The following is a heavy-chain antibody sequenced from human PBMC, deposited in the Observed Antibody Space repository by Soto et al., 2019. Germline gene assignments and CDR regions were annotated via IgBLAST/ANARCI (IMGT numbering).Heavy chain of an antibody. V-gene: IGHV4-39*01. CDR3: ATLWFGEADY. CDR1: GGSMSTSYY. Sequence: QLQLQESGPGLLKPSETLSLTCTVSGGSMSTSYYWGWIRQPPGKGLEWIGSIYYSGRTYYNPSLKSRVTISVDTSKNQCSLKLTSVTAADTSVYYCATLWFGEADYWGQGTLVTVSS. J-gene: IGHJ4*02. D-gene: IGHD3-10*01. CDR2: IYYSGRT.